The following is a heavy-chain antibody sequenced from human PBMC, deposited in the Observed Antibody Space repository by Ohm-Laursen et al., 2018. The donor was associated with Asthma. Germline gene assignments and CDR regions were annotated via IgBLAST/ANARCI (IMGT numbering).Heavy chain of an antibody. CDR2: IKQDGSEK. V-gene: IGHV3-7*01. CDR1: GFTSSIYA. J-gene: IGHJ4*02. CDR3: ARVTYYYDSSGYPEPENFDY. Sequence: GSLRLSCAASGFTSSIYALYWVRQAPGKGLEWVANIKQDGSEKNYVDSVKGRFAISRDNAKNSLYLQMNSLRAEDTAVYYCARVTYYYDSSGYPEPENFDYWGQGTLVTVSS. D-gene: IGHD3-22*01.